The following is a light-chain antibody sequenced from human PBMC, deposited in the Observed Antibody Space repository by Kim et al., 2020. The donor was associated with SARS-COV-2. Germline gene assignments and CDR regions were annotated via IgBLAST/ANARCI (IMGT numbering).Light chain of an antibody. CDR3: QQSYSTPPT. CDR1: QSISSF. J-gene: IGKJ1*01. Sequence: ESVGDRVTITCRASQSISSFLNWYQQKPGKAPKLLIYTASRLRSGVPSRFSGSGSGTDFTLAISSLQPEDSATYYCQQSYSTPPTFGQGTKVDIK. CDR2: TAS. V-gene: IGKV1-39*01.